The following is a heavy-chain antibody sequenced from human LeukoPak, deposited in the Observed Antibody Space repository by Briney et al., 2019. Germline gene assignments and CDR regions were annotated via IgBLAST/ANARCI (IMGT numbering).Heavy chain of an antibody. J-gene: IGHJ4*02. Sequence: ASVKVSCKASGYTFTSYGISWVRQAPGQGLEWMGWISAYNGNTNYAQKLQGRVTMTTDTSTSTAYMELSSLRSEDTAVYYCARGRKRAAAGYYFDYWGQGTLVTVSS. D-gene: IGHD6-13*01. CDR3: ARGRKRAAAGYYFDY. V-gene: IGHV1-18*01. CDR2: ISAYNGNT. CDR1: GYTFTSYG.